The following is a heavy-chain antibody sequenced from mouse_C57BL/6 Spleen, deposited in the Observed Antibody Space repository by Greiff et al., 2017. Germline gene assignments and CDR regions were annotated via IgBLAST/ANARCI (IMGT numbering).Heavy chain of an antibody. V-gene: IGHV1-80*01. J-gene: IGHJ4*01. Sequence: QVQLQQSGAELVKPGASVKISCKASGYAFSSYWMNWVKQRPGKGLEWIGQIYPGDGDTNYNGKFKGKAPLTADKSSSTAYMQLSSLTSEDSAVYFCARLWLRRDYYAMDYWGQGTSVTVSS. D-gene: IGHD2-2*01. CDR1: GYAFSSYW. CDR3: ARLWLRRDYYAMDY. CDR2: IYPGDGDT.